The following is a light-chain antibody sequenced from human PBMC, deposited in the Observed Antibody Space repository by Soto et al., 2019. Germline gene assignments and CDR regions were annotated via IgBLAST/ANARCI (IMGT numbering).Light chain of an antibody. CDR1: GSNIGYNY. V-gene: IGLV1-47*02. CDR2: NNN. Sequence: QAVVTQPPSASGTPGQRVTISCSGSGSNIGYNYVCWYQQFPGTAPKLLIYNNNERPSGVPDRFSGSKSGTSASLAIGGLRSEDEAEYYCAAGDDSLSGPVFGTGTKLTVL. J-gene: IGLJ1*01. CDR3: AAGDDSLSGPV.